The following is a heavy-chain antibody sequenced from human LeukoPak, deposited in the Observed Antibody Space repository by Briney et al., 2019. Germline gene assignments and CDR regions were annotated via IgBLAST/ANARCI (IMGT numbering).Heavy chain of an antibody. V-gene: IGHV3-66*02. CDR3: ARVQVALTGSSDY. J-gene: IGHJ4*02. Sequence: GGSLRLSCAASGFTVSSNYMSWVRQAPGKGLEWVSVIYSGGSTYYADSVKDRFTISRDNSKNTLYLQMNSLRAEDTAVYYCARVQVALTGSSDYWGQGTLVTVSS. CDR2: IYSGGST. D-gene: IGHD1-14*01. CDR1: GFTVSSNY.